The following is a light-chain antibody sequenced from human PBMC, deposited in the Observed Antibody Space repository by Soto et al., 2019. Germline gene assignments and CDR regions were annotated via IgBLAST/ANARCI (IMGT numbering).Light chain of an antibody. CDR2: DAS. CDR3: QQRSNWPPLDT. V-gene: IGKV3-11*01. CDR1: QSVSSY. Sequence: EIVLTQSPATLSLPPGERATLSCRASQSVSSYLAWYQQKPGQAPRLLIYDASNRATGIPARFSGSGSGTDFTLTISSLEPEDFAVYYCQQRSNWPPLDTFGQGTKLEIK. J-gene: IGKJ2*01.